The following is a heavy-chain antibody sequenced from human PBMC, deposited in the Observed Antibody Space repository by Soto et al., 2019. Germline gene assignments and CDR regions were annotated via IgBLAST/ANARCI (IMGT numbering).Heavy chain of an antibody. CDR3: AKAGDYGDFGNWFDP. D-gene: IGHD4-17*01. Sequence: EVQLVESGGGLVQPGRSLRLSCAASGFTFDDYAMHWVRQAPGKGLEWVSGISWNSASIGYADSVKGRFTISRDNAKNSLYLHMNSLRAEDTALYYCAKAGDYGDFGNWFDPWGEGTLVTVSS. V-gene: IGHV3-9*01. J-gene: IGHJ5*02. CDR1: GFTFDDYA. CDR2: ISWNSASI.